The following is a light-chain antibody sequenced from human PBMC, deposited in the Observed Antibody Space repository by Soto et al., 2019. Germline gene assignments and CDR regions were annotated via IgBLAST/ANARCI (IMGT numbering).Light chain of an antibody. V-gene: IGLV2-14*01. CDR2: GVS. J-gene: IGLJ3*02. CDR3: SSSTSSNTLV. CDR1: KNDIGSSDY. Sequence: QSVLTQPASVSASPGQSITISCIGGKNDIGSSDYVSWYQQHPGKAPKLIIYGVSNRPSGTSDRFSGSKSGNTASLTISGLQSDDEADYYCSSSTSSNTLVFGGGTKVTVL.